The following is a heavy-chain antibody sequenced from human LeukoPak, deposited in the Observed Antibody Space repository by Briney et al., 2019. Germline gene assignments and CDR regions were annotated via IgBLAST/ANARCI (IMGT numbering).Heavy chain of an antibody. CDR3: ARGRGYSGYAVDY. CDR2: ISSFGSTI. J-gene: IGHJ4*02. CDR1: GFTFSSYA. Sequence: GGSLRLSCAASGFTFSSYAMSWVRQAPGKGLEWVSYISSFGSTIYYADSVKGRFTISRDNAKNSLYLQMNSLRAEDTAVYYCARGRGYSGYAVDYWGQGTLVTVSS. V-gene: IGHV3-48*03. D-gene: IGHD5-12*01.